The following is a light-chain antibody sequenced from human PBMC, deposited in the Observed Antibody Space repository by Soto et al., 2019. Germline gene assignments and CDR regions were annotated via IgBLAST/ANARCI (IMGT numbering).Light chain of an antibody. CDR1: ESISSW. CDR3: QQYISYSKT. CDR2: KAS. Sequence: DIPMTQSPSTLSASVGDRVTITCRASESISSWLAWYQHKPGKAPKLLIYKASILESGVPSRFSGSGSGIEFTLTIGSLQPEDFATYYCQQYISYSKTFGQGTKVEIK. V-gene: IGKV1-5*03. J-gene: IGKJ1*01.